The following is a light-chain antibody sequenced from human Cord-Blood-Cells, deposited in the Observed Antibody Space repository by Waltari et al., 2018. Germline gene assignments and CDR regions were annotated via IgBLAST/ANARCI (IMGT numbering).Light chain of an antibody. V-gene: IGLV2-14*01. CDR3: SSYTSSSTLVV. CDR1: SSDVGGYNY. CDR2: DVS. Sequence: QSALTQPASVSGSPGQSITISCTGTSSDVGGYNYFSWYQQHPGKAPKLMIYDVSNRPSEVSNRFSGSKSGNTASLTISGLQAEDEADYYCSSYTSSSTLVVFGGGTKLTVL. J-gene: IGLJ2*01.